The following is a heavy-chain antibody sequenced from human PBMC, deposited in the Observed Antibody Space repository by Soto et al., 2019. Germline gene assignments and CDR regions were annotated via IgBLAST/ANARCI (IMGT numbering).Heavy chain of an antibody. CDR2: ISYDGSNK. CDR1: GFTFSSYA. Sequence: GSLRLSCAASGFTFSSYAMHWVRQAPGKGLEWVAVISYDGSNKYYADSVKGRFTISRDNSKNTLYLQMNSLRAEDTAVYYCAREGRFLEWPDYYYYGMDVWGQGTTVTVSS. CDR3: AREGRFLEWPDYYYYGMDV. J-gene: IGHJ6*02. V-gene: IGHV3-30-3*01. D-gene: IGHD3-3*01.